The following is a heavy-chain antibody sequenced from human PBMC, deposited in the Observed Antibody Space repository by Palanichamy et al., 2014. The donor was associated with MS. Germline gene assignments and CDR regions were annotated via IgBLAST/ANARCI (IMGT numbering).Heavy chain of an antibody. J-gene: IGHJ6*03. D-gene: IGHD1-20*01. CDR3: ARRITGLLYYYDYMDV. CDR2: IYYSGNT. Sequence: QLQLQESGPGLVKPSETLSLTCTVSDDSISSSNYYWGWIRQPPGKGLEWIGSIYYSGNTYYNPSLKSRVTISVDTSKNQFSLKPSSVTAADTAVYYCARRITGLLYYYDYMDVWGKGTTVTVSS. V-gene: IGHV4-39*01. CDR1: DDSISSSNYY.